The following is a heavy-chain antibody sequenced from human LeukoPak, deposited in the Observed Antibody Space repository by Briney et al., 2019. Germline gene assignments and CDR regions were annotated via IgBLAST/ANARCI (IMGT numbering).Heavy chain of an antibody. D-gene: IGHD3-22*01. Sequence: SETLSLTCTVSGGSISSSSYYWGWIRQPPGKGLEWIGSIYYRGCTYYNPSLKSPVTISVDTSKNQFSLTLSSVTAADTAVYYCASDLYYYDSSGQAFDNWGQGTMVTVSS. CDR2: IYYRGCT. J-gene: IGHJ3*02. CDR1: GGSISSSSYY. CDR3: ASDLYYYDSSGQAFDN. V-gene: IGHV4-39*01.